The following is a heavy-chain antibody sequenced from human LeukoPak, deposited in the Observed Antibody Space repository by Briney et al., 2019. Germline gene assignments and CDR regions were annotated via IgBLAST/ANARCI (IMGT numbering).Heavy chain of an antibody. V-gene: IGHV4-31*03. J-gene: IGHJ6*02. CDR1: GGSISSGGYY. Sequence: SQTLSLTCTLSGGSISSGGYYWSWIRHHPGNGLEWIGYIYYSGSTYYNPSLKSRVTISVDTSKNQFSLKLSSVTAADTAVYYCARDLNYYGSGLNYYYGMDVWGQGTTVTVSS. CDR3: ARDLNYYGSGLNYYYGMDV. CDR2: IYYSGST. D-gene: IGHD3-10*01.